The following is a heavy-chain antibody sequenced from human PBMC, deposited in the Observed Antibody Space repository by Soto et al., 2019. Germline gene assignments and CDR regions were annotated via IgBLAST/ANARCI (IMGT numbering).Heavy chain of an antibody. CDR3: ARDRGARAFDI. D-gene: IGHD3-10*01. CDR2: INAGNGNT. V-gene: IGHV1-3*01. CDR1: GYTFTSYV. J-gene: IGHJ3*02. Sequence: QVQLVQSGAEVKKPGASVKVSCKASGYTFTSYVMHWVRQAPGQRLEWMGWINAGNGNTKYSQNFQGRVTITRDTSASTAYMELSSLRSEDTAVYSCARDRGARAFDIWGQGTMVTVSS.